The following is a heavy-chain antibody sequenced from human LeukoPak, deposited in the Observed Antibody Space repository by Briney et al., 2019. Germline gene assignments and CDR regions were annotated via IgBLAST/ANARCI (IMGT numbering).Heavy chain of an antibody. CDR3: ARVYYYDSSGYYRHFDY. V-gene: IGHV3-7*01. D-gene: IGHD3-22*01. Sequence: GGSLRLSCAASGFTFGNYWMSWVRQAPGKGLEWVANIKRDGSEKNYVDSVKGRFTISRDNAKNSLYLQMNSLRAEDTAVYYCARVYYYDSSGYYRHFDYWGQGTLVTVSS. J-gene: IGHJ4*02. CDR1: GFTFGNYW. CDR2: IKRDGSEK.